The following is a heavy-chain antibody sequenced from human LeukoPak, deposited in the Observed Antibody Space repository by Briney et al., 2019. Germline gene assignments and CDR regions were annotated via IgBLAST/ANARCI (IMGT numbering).Heavy chain of an antibody. D-gene: IGHD3-10*01. V-gene: IGHV4-34*01. Sequence: PSETLSLTCAVYGGSFSGYYWSWIRQPPGKGLEWIGEINHSGSTNYNPSLKSRVTISVDTSKNQFSLKLSSVTAADTAVYYCARTLAGLWFTTDWGQGTLVTVSS. CDR1: GGSFSGYY. CDR3: ARTLAGLWFTTD. J-gene: IGHJ4*02. CDR2: INHSGST.